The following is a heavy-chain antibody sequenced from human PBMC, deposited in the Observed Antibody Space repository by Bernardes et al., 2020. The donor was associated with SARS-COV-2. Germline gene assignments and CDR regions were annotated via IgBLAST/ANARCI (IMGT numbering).Heavy chain of an antibody. J-gene: IGHJ5*02. D-gene: IGHD6-13*01. CDR2: IYYSGST. Sequence: LSLTCSVSGGSISGHYWSWIRQPPGKGLEWLAYIYYSGSTNYNPSLRSRVTISVDTSKSQFSLKLSSVTAADTAVYYCARMLSSSWYWFDPWGQGTLVTVSS. CDR3: ARMLSSSWYWFDP. CDR1: GGSISGHY. V-gene: IGHV4-59*11.